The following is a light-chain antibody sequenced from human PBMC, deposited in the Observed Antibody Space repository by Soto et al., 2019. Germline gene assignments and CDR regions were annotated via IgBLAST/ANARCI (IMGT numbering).Light chain of an antibody. J-gene: IGKJ1*01. CDR1: QGISNY. Sequence: DIQMTQSPSSLSASVGDRVTITCRASQGISNYLAWYQQKPGKVPKLLIYAASTLQSGVPSRFSGSGSGTAFTLTISSLQPEDVATYYCQKYNSGTFGQGTKVEIK. CDR2: AAS. CDR3: QKYNSGT. V-gene: IGKV1-27*01.